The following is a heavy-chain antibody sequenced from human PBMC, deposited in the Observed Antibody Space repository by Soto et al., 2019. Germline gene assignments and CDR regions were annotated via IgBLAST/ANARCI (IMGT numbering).Heavy chain of an antibody. V-gene: IGHV4-34*01. CDR3: ATVKKVYYYDSSLPDP. Sequence: SETLSLTCAVYGGSFSGYYWSWIRQPPGKGLEWIGEINHSGSTNYNPSLKSRVTISVDTSKNQFSLKLSSVTAADTAVYYCATVKKVYYYDSSLPDPWGQGTLVT. CDR2: INHSGST. D-gene: IGHD3-22*01. J-gene: IGHJ5*02. CDR1: GGSFSGYY.